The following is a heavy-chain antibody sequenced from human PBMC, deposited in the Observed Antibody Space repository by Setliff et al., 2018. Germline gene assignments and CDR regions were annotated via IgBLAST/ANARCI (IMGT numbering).Heavy chain of an antibody. CDR3: ASQGKLELRRWWFDP. Sequence: SVKVSCKASGGTFSSYAISWVRQAPGQGLEWMGRIIPIFGTANYAQKFQGIVTITADKSTSTAYMELSSLRSEDTAVYYCASQGKLELRRWWFDPWGQGTLVTVSS. J-gene: IGHJ5*02. CDR2: IIPIFGTA. CDR1: GGTFSSYA. D-gene: IGHD1-7*01. V-gene: IGHV1-69*06.